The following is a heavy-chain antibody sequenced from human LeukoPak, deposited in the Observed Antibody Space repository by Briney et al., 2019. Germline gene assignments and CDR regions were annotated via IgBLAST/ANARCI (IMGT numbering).Heavy chain of an antibody. CDR2: IKQDGSEK. D-gene: IGHD2-2*01. Sequence: GGSLRLSCAASGFTFSSYWMSWVRQAPGKGLEWVANIKQDGSEKYYADSVKGRFSMSRDSAKNILYLQMSSLRSEDTAVYYCAREQEDCTGTTCYRAFDVWGQGTMVTVS. J-gene: IGHJ3*01. V-gene: IGHV3-7*01. CDR1: GFTFSSYW. CDR3: AREQEDCTGTTCYRAFDV.